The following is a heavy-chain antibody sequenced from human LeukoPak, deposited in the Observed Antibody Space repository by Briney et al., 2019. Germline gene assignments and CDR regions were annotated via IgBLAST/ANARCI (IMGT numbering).Heavy chain of an antibody. CDR2: IYTSGST. CDR1: GGSISSGSYY. CDR3: ARDTLPTYYMDV. D-gene: IGHD2-2*01. J-gene: IGHJ6*03. Sequence: SETLSLTCTVSGGSISSGSYYWSWIRQPAGKGLEWIGRIYTSGSTNYSPSLKSRVTISVDTSKNQFSLKLSSVTAADTAVYYCARDTLPTYYMDVWGKGTTVTISS. V-gene: IGHV4-61*02.